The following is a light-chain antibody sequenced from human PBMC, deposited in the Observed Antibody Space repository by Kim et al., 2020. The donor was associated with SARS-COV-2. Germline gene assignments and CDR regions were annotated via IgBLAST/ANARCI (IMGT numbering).Light chain of an antibody. Sequence: QYVLTQPPSVSAAPGQKVTISCSGSSSNIGKNFVSWYQQLPGTAPKLLIHDSYKRPSGIPDRFSGSRSGTSATLGITGLQTGDEADYYCGTWYNNLSEYVFGTGTKVTVL. CDR2: DSY. V-gene: IGLV1-51*01. CDR1: SSNIGKNF. J-gene: IGLJ1*01. CDR3: GTWYNNLSEYV.